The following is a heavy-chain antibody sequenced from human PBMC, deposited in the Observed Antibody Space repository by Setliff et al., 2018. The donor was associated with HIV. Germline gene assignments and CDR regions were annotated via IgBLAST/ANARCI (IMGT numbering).Heavy chain of an antibody. V-gene: IGHV3-20*01. CDR2: INWNGGST. Sequence: GGSLRLSCAASGFTFDDYGMSWVRQAPGKGLEWVSGINWNGGSTGYADSVKGRFTISRDNAKNSLYLQMNSLRAEDTTLYHCARGRPTGEFDYWGQGTLVTVSS. D-gene: IGHD4-4*01. CDR1: GFTFDDYG. CDR3: ARGRPTGEFDY. J-gene: IGHJ4*02.